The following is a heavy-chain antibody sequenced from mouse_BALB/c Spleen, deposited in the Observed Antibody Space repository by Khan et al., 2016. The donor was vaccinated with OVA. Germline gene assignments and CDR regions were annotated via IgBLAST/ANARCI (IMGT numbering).Heavy chain of an antibody. CDR2: INPSTGYT. CDR1: GYTFTSYW. V-gene: IGHV1-7*01. CDR3: ARYYGSSYAMDY. Sequence: VQLQQSGAELAKPGASVKMSCKASGYTFTSYWMHWVKQRPGQGLEWIGYINPSTGYTEYNQKFKDKATLTADKSSSTAYMQLRSLTSEDSAVYYCARYYGSSYAMDYWGQGTSVTGSS. J-gene: IGHJ4*01. D-gene: IGHD1-1*01.